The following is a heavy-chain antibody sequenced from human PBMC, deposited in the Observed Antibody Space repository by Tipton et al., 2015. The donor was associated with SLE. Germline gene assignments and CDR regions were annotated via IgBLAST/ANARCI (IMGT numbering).Heavy chain of an antibody. CDR2: IIPILGIA. J-gene: IGHJ3*02. V-gene: IGHV1-69*09. Sequence: QLVQSGAEVKKPGSSVKVSCKASGGTFSSYAISWVRQAPGQGLEWMGGIIPILGIANYAQKFQGRVTITADKSTSTAYMELSSLRSEDTAVYYCAGAQNDYGGNRAAFDIWGQGTMVTVSS. CDR1: GGTFSSYA. CDR3: AGAQNDYGGNRAAFDI. D-gene: IGHD4-23*01.